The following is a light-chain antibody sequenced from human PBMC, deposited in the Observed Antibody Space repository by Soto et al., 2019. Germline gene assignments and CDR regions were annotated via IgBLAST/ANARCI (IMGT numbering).Light chain of an antibody. J-gene: IGKJ2*01. V-gene: IGKV3-20*01. CDR2: GAS. CDR3: QQYGISPLMYT. Sequence: EIVLMQSPGTLSLSPEERATLSCRASQSVTNNYLAWYQQKPGQAPRLLIYGASSRATGVPDRFSGSGSGTDFTLTITRLEPEDVAVYYCQQYGISPLMYTFGQGTKLGVK. CDR1: QSVTNNY.